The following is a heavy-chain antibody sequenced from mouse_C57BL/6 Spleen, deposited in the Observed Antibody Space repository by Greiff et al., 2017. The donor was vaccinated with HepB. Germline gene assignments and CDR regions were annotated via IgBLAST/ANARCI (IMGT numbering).Heavy chain of an antibody. V-gene: IGHV1-61*01. J-gene: IGHJ2*01. Sequence: VQLQQSGAELVRPGSSVKLSCKASGYTFTSYWMDWVKQRPGQGLEWIGNIYPSDSETHYNQKFKDKATLTVDKSSSTAYMQLSSLTSEDSAVYYCARRYGSSPFDYWGQGTTLTVSS. CDR1: GYTFTSYW. CDR3: ARRYGSSPFDY. CDR2: IYPSDSET. D-gene: IGHD1-1*01.